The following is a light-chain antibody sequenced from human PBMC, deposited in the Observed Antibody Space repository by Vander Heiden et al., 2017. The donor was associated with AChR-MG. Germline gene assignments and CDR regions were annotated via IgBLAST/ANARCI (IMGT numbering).Light chain of an antibody. CDR2: SAS. J-gene: IGKJ1*01. CDR1: QGIRND. CDR3: LQDYNYPQT. V-gene: IGKV1-6*01. Sequence: IQMTQLPSSLSASVGDRVTITRRAGQGIRNDLGWYQQKPGRAPKLLIHSASNLQTGVPSRFSGSGSGTDFTLTISSLQPEDFATYYCLQDYNYPQTFGQGTKVEIK.